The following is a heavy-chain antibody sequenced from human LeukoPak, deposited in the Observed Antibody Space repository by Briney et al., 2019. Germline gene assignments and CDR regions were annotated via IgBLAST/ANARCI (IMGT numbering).Heavy chain of an antibody. J-gene: IGHJ4*02. V-gene: IGHV1-2*06. Sequence: ASVKVSCKASGYTFTGYYMHWVRQARGPGLEWMGRINPNSGGTNYAQNFQGRVTMTRDTSISTAYMELSRLRSDDTAVYYCARDRYYYGVATTSFDYWGQGTLVTVSS. CDR3: ARDRYYYGVATTSFDY. CDR2: INPNSGGT. D-gene: IGHD3-10*01. CDR1: GYTFTGYY.